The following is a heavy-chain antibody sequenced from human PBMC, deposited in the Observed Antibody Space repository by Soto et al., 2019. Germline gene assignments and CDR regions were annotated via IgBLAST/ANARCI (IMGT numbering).Heavy chain of an antibody. V-gene: IGHV4-4*02. CDR3: ARSEATGLDH. D-gene: IGHD1-26*01. CDR1: GGSMTSSNW. J-gene: IGHJ4*02. CDR2: ADHSGRT. Sequence: VQLQQSGRGLVKPSGTLVLTCTVSGGSMTSSNWWNWVRQSPGKGLEWIEEADHSGRTNYNPSLMRRVTISVDKPQNHFSLKLSSVTAAGTAVYYCARSEATGLDHWGQGTLVTVSS.